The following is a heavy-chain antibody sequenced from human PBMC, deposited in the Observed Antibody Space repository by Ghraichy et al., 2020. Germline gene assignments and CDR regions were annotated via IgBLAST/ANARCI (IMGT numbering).Heavy chain of an antibody. D-gene: IGHD6-13*01. CDR1: GGSISSGGYY. J-gene: IGHJ3*02. Sequence: SETLSPTCTVSGGSISSGGYYWSWIRQHPEKGLEWIGYIYYSGSTYYNPSLKSRVTISVDTSKNQFSLKLSSVTAADTAVYYCARDPLRAQQLPGPGAFDIWGQGTMVTVSS. V-gene: IGHV4-31*03. CDR3: ARDPLRAQQLPGPGAFDI. CDR2: IYYSGST.